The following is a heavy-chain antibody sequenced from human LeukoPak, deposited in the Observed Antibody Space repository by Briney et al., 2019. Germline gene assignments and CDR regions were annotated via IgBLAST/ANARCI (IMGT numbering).Heavy chain of an antibody. D-gene: IGHD3-10*01. CDR2: ISWNSGRI. J-gene: IGHJ5*02. Sequence: GGSLRLSCAASGFIFNDYAMHWVRHAPGKGLEWVSSISWNSGRIDYAGSVKGRFTVSRDNAKNSLHLQMTSLRVDDTALYYCAKDGSYYSGNWFDPWGQGTMVTVSS. CDR3: AKDGSYYSGNWFDP. V-gene: IGHV3-9*01. CDR1: GFIFNDYA.